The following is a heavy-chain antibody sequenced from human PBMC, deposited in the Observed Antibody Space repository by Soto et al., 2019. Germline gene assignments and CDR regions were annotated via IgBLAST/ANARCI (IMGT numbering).Heavy chain of an antibody. J-gene: IGHJ4*02. D-gene: IGHD2-15*01. CDR3: ARDGYCGTTKCYSGLPDY. CDR2: INAGNGNT. CDR1: GYTFTSYA. V-gene: IGHV1-3*01. Sequence: GASVKVSCKASGYTFTSYAMHWVRQAPGQRLEWMGWINAGNGNTKYSQKFQGRVTITRDTSASTAYMELSSLRPEDTGVFYCARDGYCGTTKCYSGLPDYWGQGILVTVSP.